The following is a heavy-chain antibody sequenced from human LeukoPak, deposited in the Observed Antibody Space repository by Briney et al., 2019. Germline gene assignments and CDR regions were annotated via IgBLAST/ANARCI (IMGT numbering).Heavy chain of an antibody. V-gene: IGHV4-4*07. CDR2: INSSAAT. D-gene: IGHD3-22*01. Sequence: PSETLSLTCSVSGGSISGYYWSWIRQPAGKGLEWLGRINSSAATMYNPSLESRITMSVDTSKNDFSLKLSFVTAADTAVYYCARVGSGYDYFDYWGQGTVVTVSP. J-gene: IGHJ4*02. CDR1: GGSISGYY. CDR3: ARVGSGYDYFDY.